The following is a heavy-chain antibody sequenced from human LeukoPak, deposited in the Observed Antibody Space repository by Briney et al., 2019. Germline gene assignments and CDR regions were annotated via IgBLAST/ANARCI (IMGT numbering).Heavy chain of an antibody. D-gene: IGHD4-17*01. CDR1: GESLSGGY. CDR2: VDHYGST. V-gene: IGHV4-34*01. Sequence: PSETLSLTCAVYGESLSGGYWSWIRQPPGKGLEWIGEVDHYGSTNNNPSLKSRVTISVDTSKNQFSLRLYSVTAADTAVYYCARGRDYGDFPMKYYFDYWGQGTLVTVSS. J-gene: IGHJ4*02. CDR3: ARGRDYGDFPMKYYFDY.